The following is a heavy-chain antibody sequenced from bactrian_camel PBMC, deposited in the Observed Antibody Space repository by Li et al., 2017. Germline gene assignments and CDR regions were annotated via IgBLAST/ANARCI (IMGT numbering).Heavy chain of an antibody. D-gene: IGHD2*01. CDR1: SEYRVKFGY. J-gene: IGHJ4*01. CDR3: AADQADTSSGEIVCHYKYLL. Sequence: HVQLVESGGGSVQAGGSLRLSCTTSSEYRVKFGYMSWFRQAPGKERELVSSISVDGTPHYTVATRGRFTISQDNAKNVLYLQMNSLKTEDTAVYYCAADQADTSSGEIVCHYKYLLWGQGTQVTVS. CDR2: ISVDGTP. V-gene: IGHV3S53*01.